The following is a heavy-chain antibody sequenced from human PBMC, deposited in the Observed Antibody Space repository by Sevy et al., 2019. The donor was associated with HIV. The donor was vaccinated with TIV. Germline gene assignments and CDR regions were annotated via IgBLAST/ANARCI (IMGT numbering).Heavy chain of an antibody. D-gene: IGHD2-21*02. J-gene: IGHJ4*02. V-gene: IGHV1-24*01. CDR3: ATEVTDYYGIDY. CDR1: GYTLTELS. Sequence: ASVKVSCKVSGYTLTELSMHWVRQAPGKGLEWMGGFDPEDGETIYAQKIQSRVTMTEDTSTDTAYMELSSLRSEDTAVYYCATEVTDYYGIDYWGQGTLVTVSS. CDR2: FDPEDGET.